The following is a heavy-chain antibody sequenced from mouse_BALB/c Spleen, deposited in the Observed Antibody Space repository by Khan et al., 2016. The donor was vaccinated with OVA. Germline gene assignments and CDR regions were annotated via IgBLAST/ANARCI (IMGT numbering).Heavy chain of an antibody. CDR3: VRPPYVPRNFDV. J-gene: IGHJ1*01. V-gene: IGHV14-3*02. Sequence: VQLQQSGAEVVKPGASVKLSCTASGFTIKDTYVHWVKERPEQGLEWIGRIAPANGNTEYDPKFKGKATIIADTSSNTSYLQLRSLTSEDSAAYYCVRPPYVPRNFDVWGEGTTVTVSS. CDR1: GFTIKDTY. CDR2: IAPANGNT.